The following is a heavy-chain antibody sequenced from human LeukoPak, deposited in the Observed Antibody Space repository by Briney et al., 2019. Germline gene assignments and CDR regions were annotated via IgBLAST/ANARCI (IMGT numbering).Heavy chain of an antibody. CDR3: ARSGGSSSWYSVGY. CDR1: GYTFTGYY. V-gene: IGHV1-2*02. Sequence: ASVKVSCKASGYTFTGYYMHWVRQAPGQGLEWMGWINPNSGGTNYAQKFQGRVTMTRDTSISTAYMELSRLRSDDTAVYYRARSGGSSSWYSVGYWGQGTLVTVSS. CDR2: INPNSGGT. D-gene: IGHD6-13*01. J-gene: IGHJ4*02.